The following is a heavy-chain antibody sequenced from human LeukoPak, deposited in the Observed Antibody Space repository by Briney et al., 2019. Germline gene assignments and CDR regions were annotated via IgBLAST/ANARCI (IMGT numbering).Heavy chain of an antibody. CDR2: ISAYNGNT. J-gene: IGHJ3*02. V-gene: IGHV1-18*01. CDR3: ARYHSPLGAFDI. Sequence: ASVKVSCKASGYTFTSYGISWVRQTPGQGLEWMGWISAYNGNTNYAQKLQGRVTMTTDTSTSTAYMELRSLRSDDTAVYYCARYHSPLGAFDIWGQGTMVTVSS. CDR1: GYTFTSYG. D-gene: IGHD2-15*01.